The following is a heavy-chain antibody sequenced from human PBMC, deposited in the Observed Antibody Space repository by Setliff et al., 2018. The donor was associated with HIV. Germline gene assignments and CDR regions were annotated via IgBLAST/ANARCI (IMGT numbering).Heavy chain of an antibody. D-gene: IGHD4-17*01. J-gene: IGHJ2*01. CDR1: GGSCSNYY. V-gene: IGHV4-34*01. CDR3: ARGLPNKPSTVTNYWYFDL. CDR2: INHSGST. Sequence: SETLSLTCTVYGGSCSNYYWNWIRQPTGKGLEWIGEINHSGSTNCNPSLKSRVTISVDTSKNQFALNLTSVTAADTAVYYCARGLPNKPSTVTNYWYFDLWGRGTLVTAPQ.